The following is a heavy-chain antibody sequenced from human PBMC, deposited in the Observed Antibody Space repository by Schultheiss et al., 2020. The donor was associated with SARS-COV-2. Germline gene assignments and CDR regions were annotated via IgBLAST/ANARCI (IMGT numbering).Heavy chain of an antibody. D-gene: IGHD6-13*01. Sequence: SETLSLTCAVYGGSFSNYYWSWIRQPPGKGLEWIGEINHSGSTKYNPSLKSRVTISVDTSKNQFSLKLRSVTAADTAMYYCAKRRGSSSWSAGMDVWGQGTTVTVSS. CDR3: AKRRGSSSWSAGMDV. CDR1: GGSFSNYY. J-gene: IGHJ6*02. V-gene: IGHV4-34*01. CDR2: INHSGST.